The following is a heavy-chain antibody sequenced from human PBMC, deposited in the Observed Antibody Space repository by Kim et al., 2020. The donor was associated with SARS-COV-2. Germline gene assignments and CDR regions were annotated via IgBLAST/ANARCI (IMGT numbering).Heavy chain of an antibody. CDR2: IYYSGST. Sequence: SETLSLTCTVSGGSISSYYWSWIRQPPGKGLEWIGYIYYSGSTNYNPSLKSRVTISVDTSKNQFSLKLSSVTAKDTAVYYCARVSGYSSGWYPYWGQGTLVTVSS. D-gene: IGHD6-19*01. V-gene: IGHV4-59*01. J-gene: IGHJ4*02. CDR3: ARVSGYSSGWYPY. CDR1: GGSISSYY.